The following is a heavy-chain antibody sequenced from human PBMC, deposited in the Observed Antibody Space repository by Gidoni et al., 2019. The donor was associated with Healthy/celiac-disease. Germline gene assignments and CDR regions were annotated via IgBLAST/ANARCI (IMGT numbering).Heavy chain of an antibody. V-gene: IGHV4-39*01. CDR1: GCSISSRSYY. D-gene: IGHD2-2*03. Sequence: QPQLLESGPGQVKPSETLSLTCTVAGCSISSRSYYCGWIRQPPGKGLEWIGSIYYSGSTYYNPSLKSRVTISGDTSKNQFSLKLRSVTGADTAVYYCARQRGYCSSTSCRGWFDPWGQGTLVTVSS. J-gene: IGHJ5*02. CDR3: ARQRGYCSSTSCRGWFDP. CDR2: IYYSGST.